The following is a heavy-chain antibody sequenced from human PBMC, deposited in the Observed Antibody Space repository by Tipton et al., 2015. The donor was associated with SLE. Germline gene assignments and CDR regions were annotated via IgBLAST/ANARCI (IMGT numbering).Heavy chain of an antibody. CDR2: INHSGST. V-gene: IGHV4-34*01. J-gene: IGHJ4*02. D-gene: IGHD4-23*01. CDR3: ARVGVVTPFDY. CDR1: GESFSGYY. Sequence: TLSLTCAVYGESFSGYYWSWIRQPPGKGLEWIGEINHSGSTNYNPSLKSRVTISVDTSKNQFSLKLSSVTAADTAVYYCARVGVVTPFDYWGQGTLVTVSS.